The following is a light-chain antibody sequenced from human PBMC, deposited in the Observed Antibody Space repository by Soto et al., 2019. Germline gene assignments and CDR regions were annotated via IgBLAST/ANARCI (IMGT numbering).Light chain of an antibody. CDR1: SSDIGAYNY. Sequence: QSVLTQPPSASGTPGQRVTISCTGSSSDIGAYNYVSWFQQYPGKAPKLIISEVSNRPSGVSNRFSGSKSGTAASLTISGLQTEDEADYFCFSFTTDWTHVFGTGTKVT. J-gene: IGLJ1*01. V-gene: IGLV2-14*01. CDR3: FSFTTDWTHV. CDR2: EVS.